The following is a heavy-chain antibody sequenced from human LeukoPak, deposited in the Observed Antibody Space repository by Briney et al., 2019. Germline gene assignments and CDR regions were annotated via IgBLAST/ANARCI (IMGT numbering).Heavy chain of an antibody. J-gene: IGHJ4*02. D-gene: IGHD3-16*02. CDR3: HVRLGELSLIT. CDR2: ISPSGDTI. Sequence: GGSLRLPCAASGFTFRNYEMSWVRQAPGKGLEWVSYISPSGDTIYYGDSVKGRFTISRDNDKNSLFLQMNSLRAEDTAVYYCHVRLGELSLITWGQGTLVTVSS. CDR1: GFTFRNYE. V-gene: IGHV3-48*03.